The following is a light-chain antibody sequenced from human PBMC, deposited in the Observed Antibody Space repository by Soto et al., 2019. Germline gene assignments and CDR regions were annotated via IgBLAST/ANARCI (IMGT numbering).Light chain of an antibody. Sequence: EIVLTQSPGTLSLSAGERASLSCRASQSVITTYLAWYQQKPGQAPRLLISGASSRAADIPDRFSGSGSGTDFTLTINRLEPEDFAVYYCQQYDSSPRTFGQGTKV. V-gene: IGKV3-20*01. J-gene: IGKJ1*01. CDR3: QQYDSSPRT. CDR2: GAS. CDR1: QSVITTY.